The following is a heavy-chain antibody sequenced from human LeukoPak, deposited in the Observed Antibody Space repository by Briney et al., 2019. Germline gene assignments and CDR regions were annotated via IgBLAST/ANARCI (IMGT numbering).Heavy chain of an antibody. CDR1: GYSITNDYL. CDR3: ARIKGASYADF. V-gene: IGHV4-38-2*02. Sequence: SETLSLTCSVSGYSITNDYLWGWIRAPRGEGLVWVGSIYSTRGAYAYGPLSTPVTMAVDTSQTQFSLRLSSVTAADTAVYYWARIKGASYADFWGHGTLVTVSS. D-gene: IGHD3-10*01. CDR2: IYSTRGA. J-gene: IGHJ4*01.